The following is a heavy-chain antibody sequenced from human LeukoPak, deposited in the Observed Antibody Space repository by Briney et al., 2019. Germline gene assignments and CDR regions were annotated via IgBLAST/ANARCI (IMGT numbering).Heavy chain of an antibody. CDR2: MFYNVST. J-gene: IGHJ3*02. CDR3: VRQGSGRAFDI. CDR1: GDSISSYY. Sequence: SETLSLTCTVSGDSISSYYWNWIRQSPGKGVEWIAYMFYNVSTNYSPSLKSRVTISVDTSKNQFSLKLISVTAADTAVYFCVRQGSGRAFDIWGQGTMVTVSS. V-gene: IGHV4-59*08.